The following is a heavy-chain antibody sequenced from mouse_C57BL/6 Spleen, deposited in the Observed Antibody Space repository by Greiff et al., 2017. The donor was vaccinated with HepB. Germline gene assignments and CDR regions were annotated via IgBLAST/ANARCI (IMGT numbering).Heavy chain of an antibody. D-gene: IGHD1-1*01. Sequence: QVQLKESGAELVKPGASVKISCKASGYAFSSYWMNWVKQRPGKGLEWIGQIYPGDGDTNYNGKFTGKATLTADKSSSTAYMQLSSLTSEDSAVYFCASHGSSYVYYCDYWGQGTTLTVSS. V-gene: IGHV1-80*01. CDR1: GYAFSSYW. J-gene: IGHJ2*01. CDR2: IYPGDGDT. CDR3: ASHGSSYVYYCDY.